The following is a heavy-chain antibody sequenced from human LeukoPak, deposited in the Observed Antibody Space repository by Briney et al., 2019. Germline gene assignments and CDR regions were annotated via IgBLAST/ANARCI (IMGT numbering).Heavy chain of an antibody. CDR2: ISAYNGKT. CDR3: ARDGKQQLGFDY. J-gene: IGHJ4*02. Sequence: ASVKVSCKASGYTLTSYGISWVRQAPGQGLEWMGWISAYNGKTNHAQNFQGRVTMTTDTSTSTVYMELRSLRSDDTAVYYCARDGKQQLGFDYWGQGTLVTVSS. CDR1: GYTLTSYG. V-gene: IGHV1-18*01. D-gene: IGHD6-13*01.